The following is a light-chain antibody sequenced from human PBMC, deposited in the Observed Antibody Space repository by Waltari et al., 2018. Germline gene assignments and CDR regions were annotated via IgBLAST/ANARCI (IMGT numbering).Light chain of an antibody. Sequence: QSVLTQPPSASGTPGQRVTISCSGSSSDIEGSYVYWYQQFPGAAPKFLIYSNNQRPSGVPDRLSGSKFGSSASLAISGLRSEDEADYYCATWDDILRTPLFGGGTKLTVL. CDR3: ATWDDILRTPL. J-gene: IGLJ3*02. V-gene: IGLV1-47*02. CDR1: SSDIEGSY. CDR2: SNN.